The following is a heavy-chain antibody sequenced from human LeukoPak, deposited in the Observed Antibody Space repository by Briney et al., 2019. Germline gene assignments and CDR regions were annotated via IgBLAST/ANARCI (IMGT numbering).Heavy chain of an antibody. CDR3: ALLFSSTWYRFDS. D-gene: IGHD6-13*01. CDR1: GYTFTDYY. V-gene: IGHV1-2*02. CDR2: VNPNSGDT. J-gene: IGHJ4*02. Sequence: ASVKVSCKASGYTFTDYYMHWVRQAPGQGLEWMGWVNPNSGDTNHAHKFQGRVTMTRDTSISTAYMDLSRVRSDDTAVYYCALLFSSTWYRFDSWGQGTLVTVSS.